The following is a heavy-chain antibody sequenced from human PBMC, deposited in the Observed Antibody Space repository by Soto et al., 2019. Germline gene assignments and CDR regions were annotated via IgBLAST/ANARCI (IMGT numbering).Heavy chain of an antibody. D-gene: IGHD3-16*02. CDR2: IYYSGST. J-gene: IGHJ3*02. Sequence: PSETLSLTCTVSGGSISSGGYYWSWIRQHPGKGLEWIGYIYYSGSTYYNPSLKSRVTISVDTSKNHFSLMLSSVTAADTAVYYCAHIMITFGGVTVGGAFDIWGQGTMVTVSS. CDR1: GGSISSGGYY. CDR3: AHIMITFGGVTVGGAFDI. V-gene: IGHV4-31*03.